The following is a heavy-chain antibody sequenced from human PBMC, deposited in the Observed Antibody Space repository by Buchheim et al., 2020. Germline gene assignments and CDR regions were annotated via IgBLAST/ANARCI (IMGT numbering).Heavy chain of an antibody. V-gene: IGHV3-30*02. CDR1: GFTFSNYG. J-gene: IGHJ4*02. CDR2: IRYDGSNK. Sequence: QVQLVESGGGVVQPGRSLRLSCAASGFTFSNYGMHWARQAPGKGLEWVAFIRYDGSNKYYADSVKGRFTISRDNSDNTLYLQMNSLRAEDTAVYYCAKSDYYDSSGYNWGFDYWGQGTL. CDR3: AKSDYYDSSGYNWGFDY. D-gene: IGHD3-22*01.